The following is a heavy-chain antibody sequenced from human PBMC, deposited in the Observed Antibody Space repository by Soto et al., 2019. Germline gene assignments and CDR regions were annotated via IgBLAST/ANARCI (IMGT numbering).Heavy chain of an antibody. Sequence: GGSLGLSCAASGFTFSSYSMDGVRQAPGKGLEWVSSISSSSSYIYYADSVKGRFTISRDNAKNSLYLQMNSLRAEDTAVYYCAREVVAATAFDYWGQGTLVTVSS. CDR2: ISSSSSYI. V-gene: IGHV3-21*01. J-gene: IGHJ4*02. CDR1: GFTFSSYS. CDR3: AREVVAATAFDY. D-gene: IGHD2-15*01.